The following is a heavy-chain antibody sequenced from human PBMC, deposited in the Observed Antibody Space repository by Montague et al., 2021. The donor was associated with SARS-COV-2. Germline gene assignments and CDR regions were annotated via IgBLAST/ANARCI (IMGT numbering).Heavy chain of an antibody. CDR2: IYYTGST. D-gene: IGHD4-17*01. Sequence: SETLSLTCTVSGGSIGTYYWNWIRQSPGKGLEWIGYIYYTGSTKYSPSLKSRVTISMDTSRDQLSLRLKSVTAADTAVYYCARDNYGDWGYYGLDVWGQGTTVTVSS. CDR3: ARDNYGDWGYYGLDV. J-gene: IGHJ6*02. CDR1: GGSIGTYY. V-gene: IGHV4-59*01.